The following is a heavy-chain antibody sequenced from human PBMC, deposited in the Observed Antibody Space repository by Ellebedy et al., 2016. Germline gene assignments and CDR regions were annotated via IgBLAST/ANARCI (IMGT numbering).Heavy chain of an antibody. J-gene: IGHJ6*02. CDR3: ARDMGSHYYGMDV. CDR1: GFTFSSYA. Sequence: GESLKISCAASGFTFSSYAMHWVRQAPGKGLEWVAVISYDGSNKYYADSVKGRFTISRDNSKNTLYLQMNSLRAEDTAVYYCARDMGSHYYGMDVWGQGTTVTVSS. D-gene: IGHD3-10*01. V-gene: IGHV3-30-3*01. CDR2: ISYDGSNK.